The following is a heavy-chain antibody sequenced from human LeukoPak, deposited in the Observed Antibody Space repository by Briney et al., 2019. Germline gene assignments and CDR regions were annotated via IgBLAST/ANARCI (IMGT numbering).Heavy chain of an antibody. D-gene: IGHD6-13*01. Sequence: SVKVSCKASGGTFSSYAISWVRQASGQGLEWMGRIIPILGIANYAQKFQGRVTITADKSTSTAYMELSSLRSEDTAVYYCARAFFIAAAYFDYWGQGTLVTVSS. J-gene: IGHJ4*02. V-gene: IGHV1-69*04. CDR3: ARAFFIAAAYFDY. CDR1: GGTFSSYA. CDR2: IIPILGIA.